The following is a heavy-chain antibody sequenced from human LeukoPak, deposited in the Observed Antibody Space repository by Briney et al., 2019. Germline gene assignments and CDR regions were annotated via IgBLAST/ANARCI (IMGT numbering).Heavy chain of an antibody. CDR2: IYYSGST. CDR1: GGSISSSSYY. Sequence: SETLSLTCTVSGGSISSSSYYWGWIRQPPGKGLEWIGSIYYSGSTYYNPSLKSRVTISVDTSKNQFSLKLSSVTAADTAVYYCARRGYRSDGSCYRGAFDIWGQGTMVTVSS. V-gene: IGHV4-39*01. J-gene: IGHJ3*02. D-gene: IGHD2-15*01. CDR3: ARRGYRSDGSCYRGAFDI.